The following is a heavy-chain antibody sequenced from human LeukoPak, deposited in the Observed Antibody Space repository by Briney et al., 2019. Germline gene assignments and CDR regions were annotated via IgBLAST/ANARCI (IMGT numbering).Heavy chain of an antibody. CDR3: ARDIGPSYGMDV. J-gene: IGHJ6*02. D-gene: IGHD3/OR15-3a*01. Sequence: PGGSLRLSCAASGFTFSSYSMNWVRQAPGKGLEWVSSISSSSSYIYYADSVKGRFTISRDNAKNSLYLQMNSLRAEDTAVYYCARDIGPSYGMDVWGQGTTVTVSS. V-gene: IGHV3-21*01. CDR2: ISSSSSYI. CDR1: GFTFSSYS.